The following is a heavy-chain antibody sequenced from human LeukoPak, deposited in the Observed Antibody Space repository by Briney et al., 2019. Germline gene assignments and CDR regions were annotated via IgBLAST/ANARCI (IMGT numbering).Heavy chain of an antibody. J-gene: IGHJ4*02. CDR3: AKVGAKQWLDHFDY. CDR2: IRYDGSNK. V-gene: IGHV3-30*02. D-gene: IGHD6-19*01. CDR1: GFTFSSYG. Sequence: GGSLRLSCAASGFTFSSYGMHWVRQAPGKALEWVAFIRYDGSNKYYADSVKGRFTISRDNSKNTLYLQMNSLRAEDTAVYYCAKVGAKQWLDHFDYWGQGTLVTVSS.